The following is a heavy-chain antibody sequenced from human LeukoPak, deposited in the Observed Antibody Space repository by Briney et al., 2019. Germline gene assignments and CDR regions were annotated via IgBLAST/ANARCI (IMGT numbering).Heavy chain of an antibody. J-gene: IGHJ3*02. D-gene: IGHD3-10*01. V-gene: IGHV1-69*05. CDR1: GGTFSSYA. CDR3: ARELLWFGERNSDAFDI. Sequence: ASVKVSCKASGGTFSSYAISWVRQAPGQGLEWMGGIIPIFGTANYAQKFQGRVTITTNESTSTAYMELSSLRSEDTAVYYCARELLWFGERNSDAFDIWGQGTMVTVSS. CDR2: IIPIFGTA.